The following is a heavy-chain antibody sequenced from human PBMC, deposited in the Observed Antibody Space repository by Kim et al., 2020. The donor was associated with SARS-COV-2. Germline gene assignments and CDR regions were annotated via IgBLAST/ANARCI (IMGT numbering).Heavy chain of an antibody. V-gene: IGHV3-53*01. J-gene: IGHJ6*02. CDR1: GFTVSSNY. CDR2: IYSGGST. CDR3: ARGREYYYDSSGYYYGGYYYGMDV. Sequence: GGSLRLSCAASGFTVSSNYMSWVRQAPGKGLEWVSVIYSGGSTYYADSVKGRFTISRDNSKNTLYLQMNSLRAEDTAVYYCARGREYYYDSSGYYYGGYYYGMDVWGQGTTVTVSS. D-gene: IGHD3-22*01.